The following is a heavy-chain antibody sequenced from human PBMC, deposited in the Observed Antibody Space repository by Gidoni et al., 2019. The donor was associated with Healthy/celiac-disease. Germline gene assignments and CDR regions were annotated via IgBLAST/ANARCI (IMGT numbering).Heavy chain of an antibody. V-gene: IGHV4-39*01. Sequence: QLQLQESGPGLVKPSETLSLTCTVPGGSISRSSSYWGWIRQPPGKGLEWIGSIYYSGSTYYNPSLKSRVTISVDTSKNQFSLKLSSVTAADTAVYYCARHFSGYSRGRRLAGFGYWGQGTLVTVSS. CDR1: GGSISRSSSY. J-gene: IGHJ4*02. CDR3: ARHFSGYSRGRRLAGFGY. D-gene: IGHD6-19*01. CDR2: IYYSGST.